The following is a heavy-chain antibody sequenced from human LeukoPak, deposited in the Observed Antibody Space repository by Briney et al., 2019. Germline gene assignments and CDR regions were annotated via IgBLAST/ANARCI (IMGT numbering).Heavy chain of an antibody. Sequence: GGSLRLSCAVSGFTFSSYAMHWVRQAPGKGLEWVAVISYDGSNKYYADSVKGRFTISRDNSKNTLYLQMSSLRAEDTAVYYCARGQHRVTYSDDAFDIWGQGTMVTVSS. J-gene: IGHJ3*02. CDR2: ISYDGSNK. D-gene: IGHD4-11*01. CDR3: ARGQHRVTYSDDAFDI. CDR1: GFTFSSYA. V-gene: IGHV3-30*04.